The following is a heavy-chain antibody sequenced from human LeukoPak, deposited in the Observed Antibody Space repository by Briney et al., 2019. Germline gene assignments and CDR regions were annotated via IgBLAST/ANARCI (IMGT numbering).Heavy chain of an antibody. CDR1: GFTFREYY. CDR3: ARERGSGSYYYYYYYMDV. Sequence: GASLRLSSAASGFTFREYYTSRIRQAPGKGVERGSYISGSGSTIYYADSVKGRFNISRDNAKNSLYLQMNSLRAEDTAVYYGARERGSGSYYYYYYYMDVWGKGTTVTVSS. D-gene: IGHD3-10*01. J-gene: IGHJ6*03. CDR2: ISGSGSTI. V-gene: IGHV3-11*04.